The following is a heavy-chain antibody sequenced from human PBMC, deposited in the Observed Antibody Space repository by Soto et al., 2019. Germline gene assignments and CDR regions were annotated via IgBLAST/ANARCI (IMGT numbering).Heavy chain of an antibody. Sequence: GGPLRVSWAASGFTFSSYAMHRVRQAPGKGLEWVAVISYDGSNKYYADSVKGRFTISRDNSKNTLYLQMNSLRAEDTAVYYCARGVVVVAATLHYWGQGTLVTVSS. D-gene: IGHD2-15*01. CDR2: ISYDGSNK. V-gene: IGHV3-30-3*01. CDR1: GFTFSSYA. J-gene: IGHJ4*02. CDR3: ARGVVVVAATLHY.